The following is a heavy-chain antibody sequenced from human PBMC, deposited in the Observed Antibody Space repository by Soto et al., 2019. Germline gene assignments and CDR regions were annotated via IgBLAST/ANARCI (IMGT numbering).Heavy chain of an antibody. J-gene: IGHJ4*02. CDR3: ARTMYYYDSSGPFDY. CDR1: GFTFSSYA. Sequence: GGSLRLSCAASGFTFSSYAMHWVRQAPGKGLEWVAVISYDGSNKYYADSVKGRFTISRDNSKNTLYLQMNSLRAEDTAVYYCARTMYYYDSSGPFDYWGQGTLVNV. D-gene: IGHD3-22*01. CDR2: ISYDGSNK. V-gene: IGHV3-30-3*01.